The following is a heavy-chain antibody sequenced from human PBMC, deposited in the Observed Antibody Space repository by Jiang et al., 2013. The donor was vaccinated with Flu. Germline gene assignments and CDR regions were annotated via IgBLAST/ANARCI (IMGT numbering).Heavy chain of an antibody. CDR2: INAGNGNT. D-gene: IGHD4-17*01. V-gene: IGHV1-3*01. J-gene: IGHJ4*02. CDR3: ARVRRLYGDYEISY. CDR1: GYTFTSYA. Sequence: SGAEVKKPGASVKVSCKASGYTFTSYAMHWVRQAPGQRLEWMGWINAGNGNTKYSQKFQGRVTITRDTSASTAYMELSSLRSEDTAVYYCARVRRLYGDYEISYWGQGTPGHRLL.